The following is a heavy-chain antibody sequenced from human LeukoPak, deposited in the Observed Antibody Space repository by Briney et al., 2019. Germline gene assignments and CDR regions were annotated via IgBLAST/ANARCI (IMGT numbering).Heavy chain of an antibody. CDR2: IYYSGST. D-gene: IGHD1-1*01. J-gene: IGHJ6*03. CDR3: ARGVQLERRYEFYYYYYYMDV. Sequence: SETLSLTCTVSGGSISSYYWSWIRQPPGKGLEWIGYIYYSGSTNYNPSLKSRVTISVDTSKNQFSLKLSSVTAADTAVYYCARGVQLERRYEFYYYYYYMDVWGKGTTVTISS. V-gene: IGHV4-59*01. CDR1: GGSISSYY.